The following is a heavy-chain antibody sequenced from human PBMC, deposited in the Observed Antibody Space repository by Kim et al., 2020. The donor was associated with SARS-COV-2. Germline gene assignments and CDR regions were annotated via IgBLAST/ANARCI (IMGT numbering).Heavy chain of an antibody. D-gene: IGHD2-15*01. CDR1: GFTFSNYN. J-gene: IGHJ5*02. Sequence: GGSLRLSCAASGFTFSNYNMNWVRQAPGKGLEWVSSISSSSRYIYYADSVKGRFTISRDNAKNSLYLQMNSLRAEDTAVYYCARDGRVVATTGWFDPWGQGTLVTVSS. CDR3: ARDGRVVATTGWFDP. CDR2: ISSSSRYI. V-gene: IGHV3-21*04.